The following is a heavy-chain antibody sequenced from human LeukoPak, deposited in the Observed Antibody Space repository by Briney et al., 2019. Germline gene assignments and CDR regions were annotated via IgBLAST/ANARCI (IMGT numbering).Heavy chain of an antibody. D-gene: IGHD6-13*01. Sequence: SVKVSCKASGGTFSSYAISWVRQAPGQGLEWMGGIIPIFGTANYAQKFQGRVTITADESTSTVYMELSSLRSEDTAVYYCARGAPTAAGLGRGYWGQGTLVTVSS. J-gene: IGHJ4*02. CDR3: ARGAPTAAGLGRGY. CDR1: GGTFSSYA. CDR2: IIPIFGTA. V-gene: IGHV1-69*13.